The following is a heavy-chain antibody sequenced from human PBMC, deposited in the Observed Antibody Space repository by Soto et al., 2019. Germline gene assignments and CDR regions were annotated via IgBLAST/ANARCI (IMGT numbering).Heavy chain of an antibody. CDR1: GGSISSYY. Sequence: SETLSLTCTVSGGSISSYYWSWIRQPPGKGLEWIGYIYYSGSTNYNPSLKSRVTISVDTSKNQFSLKLSSVTAADTAVYYCARDGGGDILTGYYDYWGQGTLVTVSS. V-gene: IGHV4-59*01. CDR3: ARDGGGDILTGYYDY. D-gene: IGHD3-9*01. CDR2: IYYSGST. J-gene: IGHJ4*02.